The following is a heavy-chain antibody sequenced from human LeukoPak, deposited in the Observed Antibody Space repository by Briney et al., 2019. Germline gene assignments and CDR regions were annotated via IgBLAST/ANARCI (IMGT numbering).Heavy chain of an antibody. CDR2: IIAIFGTA. CDR3: ATGILTGYYGY. J-gene: IGHJ4*02. V-gene: IGHV1-69*13. D-gene: IGHD3-9*01. CDR1: GGTFTSYA. Sequence: GASVKVSCKASGGTFTSYAISWVRQAPGQGLEWMGGIIAIFGTANYAQKFQGRVTITADESTSTAYMELSSLRSEDTAVYYCATGILTGYYGYWGQGTLATVSS.